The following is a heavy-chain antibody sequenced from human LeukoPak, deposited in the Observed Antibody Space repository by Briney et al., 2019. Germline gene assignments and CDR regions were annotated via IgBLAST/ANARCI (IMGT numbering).Heavy chain of an antibody. J-gene: IGHJ5*02. CDR2: IIPILGTA. CDR1: GGTFNSYA. D-gene: IGHD3-22*01. V-gene: IGHV1-69*05. Sequence: SVKVSCKASGGTFNSYAISWVRQAPGQGLEWMGGIIPILGTANYAQKFQGRVTITTDESTSTAYMELSSLRSEDTAVYYCAISMPTYYYDSSAGDWFDPWGQETLVTVSS. CDR3: AISMPTYYYDSSAGDWFDP.